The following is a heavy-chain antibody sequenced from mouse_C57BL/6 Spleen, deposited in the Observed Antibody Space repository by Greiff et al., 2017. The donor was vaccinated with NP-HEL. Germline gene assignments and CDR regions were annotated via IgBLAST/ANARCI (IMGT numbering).Heavy chain of an antibody. D-gene: IGHD3-2*02. V-gene: IGHV5-16*01. CDR1: GFTFSDYY. CDR2: INYDGSST. Sequence: EVMLVESEGGLVQPGSSMKLSCTASGFTFSDYYMAWVRQVPEKGLEWVANINYDGSSTYYLDSLKSRFIISRDNAKNILYLQMSSLKSEDTATYYCAREDSSGPLFAYWGQGTLVTVSA. J-gene: IGHJ3*01. CDR3: AREDSSGPLFAY.